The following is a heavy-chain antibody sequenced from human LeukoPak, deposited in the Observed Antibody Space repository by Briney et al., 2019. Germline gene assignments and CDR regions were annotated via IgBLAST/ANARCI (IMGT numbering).Heavy chain of an antibody. CDR3: ARDPPVTYGGVAFDI. D-gene: IGHD4-23*01. V-gene: IGHV4-39*07. CDR2: IYYSGST. CDR1: GGSISSSSYY. J-gene: IGHJ3*02. Sequence: SETLSLTCTVSGGSISSSSYYWGWIRQPPGKGLEWIGSIYYSGSTYYNPSLKSRVTISVDTSKNQFSPKLSSVTAADTAVYYCARDPPVTYGGVAFDIWGQGTMVTVSS.